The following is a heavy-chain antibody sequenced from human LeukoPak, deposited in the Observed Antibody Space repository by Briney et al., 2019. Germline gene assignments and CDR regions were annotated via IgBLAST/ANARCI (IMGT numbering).Heavy chain of an antibody. CDR3: AKSDYYDSSGYYYGSDY. J-gene: IGHJ4*02. D-gene: IGHD3-22*01. Sequence: GGSLRLSCAASGFTFSSYAMAWVRPAPGKGLEWVSGISGSGGRTSYTDSVKGRLTIPRDNSKNTLYVQMNSMRAEDTAVYYCAKSDYYDSSGYYYGSDYWGQGTLVTVSS. CDR1: GFTFSSYA. V-gene: IGHV3-23*01. CDR2: ISGSGGRT.